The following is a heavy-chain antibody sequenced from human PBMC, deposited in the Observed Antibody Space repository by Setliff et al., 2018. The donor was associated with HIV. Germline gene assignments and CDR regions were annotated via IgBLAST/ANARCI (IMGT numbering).Heavy chain of an antibody. CDR1: GFIFSDSW. Sequence: GGSLRLSCGASGFIFSDSWMDWVRQAPGKGLEWVATIKKDGREKYYVDSVKGRFTISRDNARTSVYLQVGSLRPDDTAMYYCARSRPYNSALDYWGQGTLVTVSS. CDR2: IKKDGREK. V-gene: IGHV3-7*01. J-gene: IGHJ4*02. CDR3: ARSRPYNSALDY. D-gene: IGHD6-25*01.